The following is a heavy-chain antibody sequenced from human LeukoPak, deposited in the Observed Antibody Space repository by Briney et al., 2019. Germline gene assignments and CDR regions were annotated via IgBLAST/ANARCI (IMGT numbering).Heavy chain of an antibody. V-gene: IGHV3-53*01. CDR2: IYSGGST. Sequence: GGSLRLSCAASGFTFSSDAMSWVRQAPGKGLEWVSVIYSGGSTYYADSVKGRFTISRDNSKNTLYLQMNSLRAEDTAVYYCARGPTTSPWWEPAYYFDYWGQGTLVTVSS. CDR3: ARGPTTSPWWEPAYYFDY. D-gene: IGHD1-26*01. CDR1: GFTFSSDA. J-gene: IGHJ4*02.